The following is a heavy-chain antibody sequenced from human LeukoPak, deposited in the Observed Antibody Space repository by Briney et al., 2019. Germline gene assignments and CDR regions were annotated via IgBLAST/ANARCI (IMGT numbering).Heavy chain of an antibody. J-gene: IGHJ3*02. CDR3: ARAAQGDSSGYYYQTLNAFDI. V-gene: IGHV3-7*03. D-gene: IGHD3-22*01. CDR2: INQDGSEK. CDR1: GFTFTTYW. Sequence: GESLRLSCAASGFTFTTYWMSWVRQAPGKGLEWVANINQDGSEKYFVDSVKGRFTISRDNAKNSLYLQMNSLRAEDTALYYCARAAQGDSSGYYYQTLNAFDIWGQGTMVTVSS.